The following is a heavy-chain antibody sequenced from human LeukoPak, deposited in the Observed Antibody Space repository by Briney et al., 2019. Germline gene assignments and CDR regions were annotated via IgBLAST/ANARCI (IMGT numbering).Heavy chain of an antibody. V-gene: IGHV4-39*07. CDR2: IYYSGST. J-gene: IGHJ4*02. Sequence: SETLSLTCTVSGGSISSSSYYWGWIRQPPGKGLEWIGSIYYSGSTYYNPSLKSRVTISVDTSKNQFSLKLTSVTAADTAVYYCARMCSGGSCTADFWGQGTLVTVSS. CDR3: ARMCSGGSCTADF. CDR1: GGSISSSSYY. D-gene: IGHD2-15*01.